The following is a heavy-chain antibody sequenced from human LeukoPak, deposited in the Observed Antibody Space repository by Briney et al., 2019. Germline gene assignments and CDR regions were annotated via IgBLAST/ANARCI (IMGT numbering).Heavy chain of an antibody. CDR1: GFTVSSNY. J-gene: IGHJ5*02. D-gene: IGHD1-26*01. Sequence: TGGSLRLSCAASGFTVSSNYMSWVRQAPGKGLEWVSVIYSGGSTYYADSVKGRFTISRDNSKNTLYLQMNSLRAEDTAVYYCAREGGGIVGATWGQGTLVTVSS. CDR3: AREGGGIVGAT. V-gene: IGHV3-53*01. CDR2: IYSGGST.